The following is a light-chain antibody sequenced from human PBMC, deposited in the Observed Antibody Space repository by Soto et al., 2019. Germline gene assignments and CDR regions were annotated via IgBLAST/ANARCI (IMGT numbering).Light chain of an antibody. CDR3: HQRNK. Sequence: EVVLTQSPATLSLAPVERATLSCRASQFLSSYLAWYQQKPGQPPRLLIYDTSNRATGIPARFSGSPSGTDFTLTISSLEPEDFGVYFCHQRNKFGQGTRLEIK. CDR2: DTS. CDR1: QFLSSY. J-gene: IGKJ5*01. V-gene: IGKV3-11*01.